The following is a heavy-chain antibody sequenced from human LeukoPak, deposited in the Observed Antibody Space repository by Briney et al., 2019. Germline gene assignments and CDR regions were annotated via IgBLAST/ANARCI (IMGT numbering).Heavy chain of an antibody. CDR2: ISSSSSYI. D-gene: IGHD6-13*01. Sequence: GGSLRLSCAASGFTFSSYSMNWVRQAPGKGLEWVSSISSSSSYIYYADSLKGRFTISRDNAKNSLYLQMNSLRAEDTAVYYCARGAAAGTWDYWGQGTLVTVSS. V-gene: IGHV3-21*01. CDR1: GFTFSSYS. CDR3: ARGAAAGTWDY. J-gene: IGHJ4*02.